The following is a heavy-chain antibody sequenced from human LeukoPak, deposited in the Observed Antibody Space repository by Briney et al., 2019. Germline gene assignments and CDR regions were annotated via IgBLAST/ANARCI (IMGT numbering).Heavy chain of an antibody. CDR3: ARDFVDYDILTGYYNGFDY. CDR1: GFTFSSYE. J-gene: IGHJ4*02. CDR2: ISSSGSTI. Sequence: GGSLRLSCAASGFTFSSYEMNWVRQAPGKGPEWVSYISSSGSTIYYADSVKGRFTISRDNAKNSLYLQMNSLRAEDTAVYYCARDFVDYDILTGYYNGFDYWGQGTLVTISS. V-gene: IGHV3-48*03. D-gene: IGHD3-9*01.